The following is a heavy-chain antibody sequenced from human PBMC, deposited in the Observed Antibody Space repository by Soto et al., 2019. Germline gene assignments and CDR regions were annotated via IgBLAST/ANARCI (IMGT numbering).Heavy chain of an antibody. D-gene: IGHD1-1*01. V-gene: IGHV3-48*02. J-gene: IGHJ4*02. CDR3: ARGELDRTIDY. Sequence: EVQLVESGGGSVQPGGSLRLSCAASGFTLSSRSMIWVRQAPGKGLEWVAYISGSSTTIYYADSVKGRFTISRDNAKKAVYLQMNSLRDEDTAVYYCARGELDRTIDYWGQGTLVTVSS. CDR1: GFTLSSRS. CDR2: ISGSSTTI.